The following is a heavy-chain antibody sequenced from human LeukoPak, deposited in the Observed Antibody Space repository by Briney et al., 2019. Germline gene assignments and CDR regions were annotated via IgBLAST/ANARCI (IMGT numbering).Heavy chain of an antibody. D-gene: IGHD2-15*01. CDR2: IKQDGSEK. J-gene: IGHJ4*02. CDR3: ATEWKLGYCSGGSCPFGY. Sequence: GGSLRLSCAASGFTFSSYWMSWVRQAPGKGLEWVANIKQDGSEKYYVDSVKGRFTISRDNAKNSLYLQMNSLRAEDTAVYYCATEWKLGYCSGGSCPFGYWGQGILVTVSS. CDR1: GFTFSSYW. V-gene: IGHV3-7*01.